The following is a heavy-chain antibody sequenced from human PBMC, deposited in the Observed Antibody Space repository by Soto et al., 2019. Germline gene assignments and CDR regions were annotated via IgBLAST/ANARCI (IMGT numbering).Heavy chain of an antibody. J-gene: IGHJ6*02. D-gene: IGHD4-17*01. Sequence: QVHLEQSGAEVKKPGASVKVSCKASGYSFSTYGINWARQAPGQGLEWMGWINIYNGKRKYAEQVQGRVTMTRDTSSTTADIDLRSLRSDDTADYYGVRDRVTSSDYDDPYFYSLDVWGPGTTVTVS. V-gene: IGHV1-18*01. CDR1: GYSFSTYG. CDR2: INIYNGKR. CDR3: VRDRVTSSDYDDPYFYSLDV.